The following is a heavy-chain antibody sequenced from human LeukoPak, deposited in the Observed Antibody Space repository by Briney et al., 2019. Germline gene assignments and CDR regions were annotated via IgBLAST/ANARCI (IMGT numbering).Heavy chain of an antibody. CDR1: GGFFSGYY. CDR3: ARDKVGIIHY. J-gene: IGHJ4*02. V-gene: IGHV4-34*01. D-gene: IGHD2-21*01. Sequence: SETLSLTCAVYGGFFSGYYWGWIRQPPGKGLEWIGSIYYTGNTHYNPSLKSRVTIAADTSKNQFSLKLSSVSAADTAVYYCARDKVGIIHYWGQGTLVTVSS. CDR2: IYYTGNT.